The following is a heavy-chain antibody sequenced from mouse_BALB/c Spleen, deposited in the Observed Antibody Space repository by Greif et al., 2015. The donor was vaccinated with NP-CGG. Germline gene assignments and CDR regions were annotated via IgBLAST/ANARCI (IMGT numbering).Heavy chain of an antibody. CDR2: IWGDGST. V-gene: IGHV2-3*01. D-gene: IGHD1-3*01. Sequence: QVQLQRSGPGLVAPSQSLSITCTVSGFSLTSYGVSWVRQPPGKGLEWLGVIWGDGSTNYHSALISRLSISKDNSKSQVFLKLNSLQTEDTATYYCAKIYDYYAMDYWGQGTSVTVSS. CDR1: GFSLTSYG. CDR3: AKIYDYYAMDY. J-gene: IGHJ4*01.